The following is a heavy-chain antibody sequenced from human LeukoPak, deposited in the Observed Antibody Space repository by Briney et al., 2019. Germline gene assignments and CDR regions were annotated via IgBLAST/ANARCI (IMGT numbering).Heavy chain of an antibody. CDR1: GFTFSSYA. V-gene: IGHV3-23*01. CDR3: AKDSTVRGVIDY. Sequence: PGGSLRLSCAASGFTFSSYAMSWVRQAPGKGLEWVSAISGSGGSTYYADSVKGRFTISGDNSKNTLYLQMNSLRAEDTAVYYCAKDSTVRGVIDYWGQGTLVTVSS. CDR2: ISGSGGST. D-gene: IGHD3-10*01. J-gene: IGHJ4*02.